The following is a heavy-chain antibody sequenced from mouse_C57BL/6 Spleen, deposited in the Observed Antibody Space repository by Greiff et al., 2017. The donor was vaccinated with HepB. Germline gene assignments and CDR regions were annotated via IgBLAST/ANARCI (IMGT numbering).Heavy chain of an antibody. Sequence: EVKLMESGPGLVKPSQSLSLTCSVTGYSITSGYYWNWIRQFPGNKLEWMGYISYDGSNNYNPSLKNRISITRDTSKNQFFLKLNSVTTEDTATYYGARDYYGSRWYFDVWGTGTTVTVSS. CDR2: ISYDGSN. CDR3: ARDYYGSRWYFDV. J-gene: IGHJ1*03. CDR1: GYSITSGYY. V-gene: IGHV3-6*01. D-gene: IGHD1-1*01.